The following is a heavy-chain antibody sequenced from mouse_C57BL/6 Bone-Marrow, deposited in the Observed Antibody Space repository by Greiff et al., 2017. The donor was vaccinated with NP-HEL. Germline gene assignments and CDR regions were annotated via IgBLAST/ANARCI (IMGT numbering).Heavy chain of an antibody. CDR2: IWSGGST. CDR1: GFSLTSYG. J-gene: IGHJ1*03. CDR3: AGTTVVATGYFDV. V-gene: IGHV2-4*01. Sequence: QVTLNVSGPGLVQPSQSLSITCTVSGFSLTSYGVHWVRQPPGKGLEWLGVIWSGGSTDYNAAFISRLSISKDNSKSQVFFKMNSLQADDTAIYYGAGTTVVATGYFDVWGTGTTVTVSS. D-gene: IGHD1-1*01.